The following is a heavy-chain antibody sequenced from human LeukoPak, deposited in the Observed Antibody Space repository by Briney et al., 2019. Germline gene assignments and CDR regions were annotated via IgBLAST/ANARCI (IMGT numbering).Heavy chain of an antibody. D-gene: IGHD2-2*01. V-gene: IGHV4-59*01. CDR2: IYYSGST. J-gene: IGHJ6*02. CDR1: GGSISSYY. Sequence: SATLSLTCTVSGGSISSYYWSWIRPPPGKGLEWIGYIYYSGSTNYNPSLKSRVTISVDTSKNQFSLKLSSVTAADTAVYYCARDARYCSSTSCSHGMDVWGQGTTVTVSS. CDR3: ARDARYCSSTSCSHGMDV.